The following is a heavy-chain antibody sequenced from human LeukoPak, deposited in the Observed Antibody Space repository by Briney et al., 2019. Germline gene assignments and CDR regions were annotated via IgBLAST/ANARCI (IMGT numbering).Heavy chain of an antibody. CDR2: ISGSGGST. CDR1: GFTFSSYA. J-gene: IGHJ4*02. CDR3: AKGAYGSSLLAYFDY. D-gene: IGHD6-13*01. V-gene: IGHV3-23*01. Sequence: GGSLRLSCAASGFTFSSYAMSWVRQAPGKGLEWVSAISGSGGSTYHADSVKGRFTISRDNSKNTLYLQMNSLRAEDTAVYYCAKGAYGSSLLAYFDYWGQGTLVTVSS.